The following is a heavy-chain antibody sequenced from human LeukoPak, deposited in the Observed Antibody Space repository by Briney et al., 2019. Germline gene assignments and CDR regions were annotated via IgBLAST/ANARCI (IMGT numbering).Heavy chain of an antibody. D-gene: IGHD1-14*01. CDR1: GFTFSSHA. J-gene: IGHJ2*01. CDR2: ISAGPGDT. CDR3: VRRGTNLYFDF. V-gene: IGHV3-23*01. Sequence: QAGGSLRLSCVASGFTFSSHAMYWVRQAPGKGLEWVSTISAGPGDTYYADSVKGRFTISRDNSKNTLFLQMNSLRAEDTALYYCVRRGTNLYFDFWGRGTLVTVSS.